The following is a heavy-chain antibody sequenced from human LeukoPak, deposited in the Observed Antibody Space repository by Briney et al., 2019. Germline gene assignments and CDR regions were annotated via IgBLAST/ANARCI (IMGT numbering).Heavy chain of an antibody. J-gene: IGHJ6*03. CDR1: GYSFTTFH. CDR3: ARGCQYQLLIFLYYYMDV. Sequence: ASVKVSCKAAGYSFTTFHINWVRQAPGQGPEWMGWVNPDTGETGFAQKFQGRVTMTRDTSISTAYMELSRLRSDDTAVYYCARGCQYQLLIFLYYYMDVWGKGTTVTISS. D-gene: IGHD2-2*01. CDR2: VNPDTGET. V-gene: IGHV1-2*02.